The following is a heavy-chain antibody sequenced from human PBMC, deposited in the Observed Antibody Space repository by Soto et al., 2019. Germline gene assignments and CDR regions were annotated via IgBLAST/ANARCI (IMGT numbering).Heavy chain of an antibody. Sequence: QVQLLQSGAEVKKPGASVKVSCKVSGHTLTKLSMHWVRQAPGRGLEWMSGFDPEDGETISAQKFQGRVTMTEDTSTDSTYMELTSLRSEDTAVYYCAAGGTRWLHSPFDYWGQGTLVTISS. D-gene: IGHD1-1*01. CDR3: AAGGTRWLHSPFDY. V-gene: IGHV1-24*01. J-gene: IGHJ4*02. CDR1: GHTLTKLS. CDR2: FDPEDGET.